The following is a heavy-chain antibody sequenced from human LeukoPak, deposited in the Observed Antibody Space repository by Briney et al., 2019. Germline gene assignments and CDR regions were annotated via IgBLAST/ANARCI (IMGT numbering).Heavy chain of an antibody. V-gene: IGHV4-34*01. CDR1: GGSFSGYY. CDR3: ARRGRPGYCSGGSCYSGSWFDP. CDR2: INHSEST. J-gene: IGHJ5*02. Sequence: PSETLSLTCAVYGGSFSGYYWSWIRQPPGKGLEWIGEINHSESTNYNPSLKSRVTISVDTSKNQFSLKLSSVTAADTAVYYCARRGRPGYCSGGSCYSGSWFDPWGQGTLVTVSS. D-gene: IGHD2-15*01.